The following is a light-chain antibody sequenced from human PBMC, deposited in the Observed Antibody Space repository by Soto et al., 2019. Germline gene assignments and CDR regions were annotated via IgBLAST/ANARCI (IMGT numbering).Light chain of an antibody. V-gene: IGLV2-8*01. CDR2: EVN. CDR3: SSFEGRNGFGV. Sequence: QSALTQPPSASGSPGQSVTISCTGTSSDVGGYNYVSWYQQHPGKAPKLMIYEVNKRPSGVPDRFSGPKSGNTASLTVSGLQFEVEADYYCSSFEGRNGFGVFGGGTKLTVL. CDR1: SSDVGGYNY. J-gene: IGLJ2*01.